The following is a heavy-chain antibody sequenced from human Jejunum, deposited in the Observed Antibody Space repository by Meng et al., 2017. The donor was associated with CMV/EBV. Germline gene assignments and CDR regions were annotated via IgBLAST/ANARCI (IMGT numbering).Heavy chain of an antibody. J-gene: IGHJ4*02. CDR3: ATSPSINRD. CDR2: IKSDGSAT. CDR1: GFAVSTYW. Sequence: SGAASGFAVSTYWMHWVRQAPGKVLVWVSNIKSDGSATNYADSVKGRFTISRDNAKNTLYLEMNSLRVEDTAVYYCATSPSINRDWGQGTLVTVSS. V-gene: IGHV3-74*01. D-gene: IGHD5-12*01.